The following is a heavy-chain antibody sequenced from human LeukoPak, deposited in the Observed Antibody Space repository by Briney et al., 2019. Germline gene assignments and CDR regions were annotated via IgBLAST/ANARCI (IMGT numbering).Heavy chain of an antibody. CDR2: IYYSGST. D-gene: IGHD2-2*01. Sequence: PSETLSLTCTVSGGSISSSSYYWGWIRQPPGKGLEWIGRIYYSGSTYYHPSLKGRVTISVDTSKNQFSLKLSSVTAADTAVYYCATSGGYCSSTSCPYYYYYMDVWGKGTTVTVSS. CDR3: ATSGGYCSSTSCPYYYYYMDV. J-gene: IGHJ6*03. CDR1: GGSISSSSYY. V-gene: IGHV4-39*01.